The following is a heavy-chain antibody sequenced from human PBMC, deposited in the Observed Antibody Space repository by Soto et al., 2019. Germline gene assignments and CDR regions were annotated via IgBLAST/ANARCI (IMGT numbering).Heavy chain of an antibody. CDR2: IYPGDSDT. D-gene: IGHD2-8*01. V-gene: IGHV5-51*01. J-gene: IGHJ6*02. Sequence: PGESLKISCKGSGYRFSSYWIAWVRQMPGKGLEWMGIIYPGDSDTRYSPSFQGQVTFSVDKSNNTAYLQWCSLKASDTAMYYCARQGSNGAYYYYGMDVWGQGTAVTVSS. CDR3: ARQGSNGAYYYYGMDV. CDR1: GYRFSSYW.